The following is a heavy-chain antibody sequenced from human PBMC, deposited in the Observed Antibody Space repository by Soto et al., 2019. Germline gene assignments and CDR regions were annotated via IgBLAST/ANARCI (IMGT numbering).Heavy chain of an antibody. Sequence: TSETLSLTCSVSGGSISSYYCSWIRQPPGKGLEWIGYIYYSGSTNYNPSLKSRVTISVDTSKNQFSLKLSSVTAADTAVYYCARLKIPGYSSGWYGTLDYWGQGTLVTVSS. J-gene: IGHJ4*02. V-gene: IGHV4-59*01. CDR2: IYYSGST. CDR1: GGSISSYY. CDR3: ARLKIPGYSSGWYGTLDY. D-gene: IGHD6-19*01.